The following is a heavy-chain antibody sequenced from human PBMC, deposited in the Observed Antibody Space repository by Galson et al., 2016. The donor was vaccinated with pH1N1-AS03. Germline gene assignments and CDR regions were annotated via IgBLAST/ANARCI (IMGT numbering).Heavy chain of an antibody. J-gene: IGHJ4*02. D-gene: IGHD4-17*01. CDR2: ISAGSGDT. Sequence: SVKVSCKASGYTFTNHAIHWVRRAPGHSLEWMGWISAGSGDTRYSQKLQGTVTITRETYASTAYMELSSLTSEDTAVYYCVREDRYGDFFYFEYWGQGSLVTVSS. V-gene: IGHV1-3*01. CDR1: GYTFTNHA. CDR3: VREDRYGDFFYFEY.